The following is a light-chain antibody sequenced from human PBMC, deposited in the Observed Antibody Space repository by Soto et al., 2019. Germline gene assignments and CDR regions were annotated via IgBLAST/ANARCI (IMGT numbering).Light chain of an antibody. CDR2: EVR. V-gene: IGLV2-14*01. CDR3: TSYTPTGALV. J-gene: IGLJ6*01. Sequence: QSVLTQPASVSGSPGQSITVSCTGTNTDVGGYNYVSWYQHRPGKAPRLMIYEVRNRLSGVSNRFSGSKSGNTASLTISGLQSEDEAVYYCTSYTPTGALVFGSGTKVTVL. CDR1: NTDVGGYNY.